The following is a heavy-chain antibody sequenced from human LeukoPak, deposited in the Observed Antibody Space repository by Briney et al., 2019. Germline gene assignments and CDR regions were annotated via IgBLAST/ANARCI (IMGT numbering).Heavy chain of an antibody. CDR1: GFTFSSYA. CDR3: ASPRGYYDSSGGDFDY. V-gene: IGHV3-30-3*01. J-gene: IGHJ4*02. Sequence: PGGSLRLSCAASGFTFSSYAMHWVRQAPGKGLEWVAVISYDGSNKYYADSVKGRFTISRDNSKNTLYLQMNSLRAEDTAVYYCASPRGYYDSSGGDFDYWGQGTLVTVSS. D-gene: IGHD3-22*01. CDR2: ISYDGSNK.